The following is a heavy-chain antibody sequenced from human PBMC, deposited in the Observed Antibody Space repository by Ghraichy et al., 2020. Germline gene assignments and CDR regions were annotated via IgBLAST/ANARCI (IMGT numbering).Heavy chain of an antibody. CDR2: IKQDGSEK. Sequence: GGSLRLSCAASGFTFSSYWMTWVRQAPGKGLEWVANIKQDGSEKYYVDSVKGRFTISRDNAKNSLYLQMNSLRAEDTALYYCASSKLFATILDFWGQGTLVTVSS. D-gene: IGHD1-26*01. J-gene: IGHJ4*02. CDR3: ASSKLFATILDF. V-gene: IGHV3-7*03. CDR1: GFTFSSYW.